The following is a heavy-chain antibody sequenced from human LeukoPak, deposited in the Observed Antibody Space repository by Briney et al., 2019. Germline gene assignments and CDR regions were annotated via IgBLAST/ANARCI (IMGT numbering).Heavy chain of an antibody. CDR3: ARGDSSAYPRGFDY. CDR2: INPSGGST. J-gene: IGHJ4*02. V-gene: IGHV1-46*01. Sequence: AASVKVSCTASGYTFTSYYMHWVRQAPGQGLEWMGIINPSGGSTTYAQKFQGRVTMTRDTTTSTVYMELSSLRSEDTALYYCARGDSSAYPRGFDYWGQGTLVTVSS. CDR1: GYTFTSYY. D-gene: IGHD3-22*01.